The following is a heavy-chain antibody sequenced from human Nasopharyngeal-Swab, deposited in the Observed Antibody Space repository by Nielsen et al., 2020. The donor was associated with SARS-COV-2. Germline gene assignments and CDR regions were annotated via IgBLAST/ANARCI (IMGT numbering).Heavy chain of an antibody. CDR3: ARDPPSSIVGATSSGDY. D-gene: IGHD1-26*01. V-gene: IGHV3-33*01. J-gene: IGHJ4*02. CDR2: IWYDGSNK. Sequence: IRQPPGKGLEWVAVIWYDGSNKYYADSVKGRFTISRDNSKNTLYLQMNSLRAEDTAVYYCARDPPSSIVGATSSGDYWGQGTLVTVSS.